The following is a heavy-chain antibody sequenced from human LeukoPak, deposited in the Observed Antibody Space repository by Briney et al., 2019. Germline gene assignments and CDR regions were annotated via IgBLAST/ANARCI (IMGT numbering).Heavy chain of an antibody. D-gene: IGHD6-13*01. CDR2: IYYSEST. CDR3: ARGESPGIAAA. CDR1: GGSISSYY. V-gene: IGHV4-59*01. Sequence: PSETLSLTCTVSGGSISSYYWSWIRQPPGKGLEWIGYIYYSESTNYNPSLKSRVTISVDTSKNQSSLKLSSVTAADTAVYYCARGESPGIAAAWGQGTLVTVSS. J-gene: IGHJ5*02.